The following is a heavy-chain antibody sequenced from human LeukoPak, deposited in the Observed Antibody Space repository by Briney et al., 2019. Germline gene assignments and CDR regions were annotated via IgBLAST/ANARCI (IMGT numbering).Heavy chain of an antibody. CDR2: MNLKSGNT. J-gene: IGHJ4*02. V-gene: IGHV1-8*01. D-gene: IGHD4-17*01. Sequence: AAVKVSCKASGYTFTSYDINWVRQATGQALEWMGWMNLKSGNTGHAQKFQGRVTMTRDASISTAYMELSSLTSDDTAVYYCARAYGDLDYWGQGTLVTVSS. CDR3: ARAYGDLDY. CDR1: GYTFTSYD.